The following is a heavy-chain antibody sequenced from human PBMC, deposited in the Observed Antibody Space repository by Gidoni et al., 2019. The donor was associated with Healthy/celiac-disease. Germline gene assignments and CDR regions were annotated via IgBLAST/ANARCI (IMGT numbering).Heavy chain of an antibody. V-gene: IGHV2-70*15. CDR2: IDWDDDK. J-gene: IGHJ6*03. CDR3: ARTTSRRSWYVGYMDV. Sequence: QVTLRESGPALVKPTQTLTLTFTFSGFSLSTSVMCVSWIRQPPGKALEWLARIDWDDDKYYSTSLKTRITISKDTSKNQVVLTMTNMDPVDTATYYCARTTSRRSWYVGYMDVWGKGTTVTVSS. D-gene: IGHD6-13*01. CDR1: GFSLSTSVMC.